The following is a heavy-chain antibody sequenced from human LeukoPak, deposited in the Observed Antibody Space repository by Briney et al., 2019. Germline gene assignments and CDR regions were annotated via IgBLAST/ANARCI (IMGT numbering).Heavy chain of an antibody. J-gene: IGHJ4*02. CDR3: ARRGSYYGDSMDY. D-gene: IGHD4-17*01. V-gene: IGHV3-64*01. Sequence: PGGSLRLSCAASGFTLSRYAMHWVRQAPGKGLEYVSAISSNGGSTYYANSVKGRFTISRDNSKNTLYLQMGSLRAEDMAVYYCARRGSYYGDSMDYWGQGTLVTVSS. CDR1: GFTLSRYA. CDR2: ISSNGGST.